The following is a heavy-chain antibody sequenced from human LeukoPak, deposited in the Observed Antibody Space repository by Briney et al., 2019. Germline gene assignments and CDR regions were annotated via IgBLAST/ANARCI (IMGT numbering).Heavy chain of an antibody. CDR1: GGSISSGDYY. D-gene: IGHD3-9*01. Sequence: SQTLSLTCTVSGGSISSGDYYRSWIRQPPGKGLEWIGYVYASGSTRYNPSLKSRVTISVDTSKNQFSLKLNSVTAADTAVYFCARQRGDYDTFTGYYIGYFDYWGQGALVTVSS. CDR3: ARQRGDYDTFTGYYIGYFDY. J-gene: IGHJ4*02. CDR2: VYASGST. V-gene: IGHV4-30-4*01.